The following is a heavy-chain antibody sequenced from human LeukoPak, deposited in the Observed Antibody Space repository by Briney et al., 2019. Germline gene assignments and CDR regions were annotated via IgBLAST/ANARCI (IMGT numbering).Heavy chain of an antibody. CDR1: GFTFSSHG. D-gene: IGHD3/OR15-3a*01. J-gene: IGHJ4*02. Sequence: GGSLRLSCAASGFTFSSHGMHWVRQAPGKGLEWVAVIRNDGSNKYYADSVKGRFTISRDNSKNTLYLQMNSLRPEDTAVYYCARHVQGNIWSIDFWGQGTLVTVSS. CDR3: ARHVQGNIWSIDF. V-gene: IGHV3-33*01. CDR2: IRNDGSNK.